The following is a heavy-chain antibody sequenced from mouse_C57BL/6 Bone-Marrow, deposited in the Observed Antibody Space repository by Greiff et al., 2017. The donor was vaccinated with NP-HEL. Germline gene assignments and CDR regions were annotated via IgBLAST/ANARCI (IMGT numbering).Heavy chain of an antibody. CDR3: ARKSYDFDY. J-gene: IGHJ2*01. CDR1: GYTFTDYY. Sequence: EVQRVESGPVLVKPGASVKMSCKASGYTFTDYYMNWVKQSHGKSLEWIGVINPYNGGTSYNQKFKGKATLTVDKSSSTAYMELNSLTSEDSAVYYCARKSYDFDYWGQGTTLTVSS. D-gene: IGHD1-1*01. CDR2: INPYNGGT. V-gene: IGHV1-19*01.